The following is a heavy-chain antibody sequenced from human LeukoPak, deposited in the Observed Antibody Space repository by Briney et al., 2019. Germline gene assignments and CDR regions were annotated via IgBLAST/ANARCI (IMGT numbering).Heavy chain of an antibody. CDR3: AKGEQWLYYFDY. J-gene: IGHJ4*02. V-gene: IGHV3-23*01. Sequence: GGSLRLSCAASGFTFSSYAMSWVRQAPGKGLEWVSAISGSGGSTYYADSVKGRFTISRDNSKNTLYLQMNSLRAEDTAVYYRAKGEQWLYYFDYWGQGTLVTVSS. CDR1: GFTFSSYA. D-gene: IGHD6-19*01. CDR2: ISGSGGST.